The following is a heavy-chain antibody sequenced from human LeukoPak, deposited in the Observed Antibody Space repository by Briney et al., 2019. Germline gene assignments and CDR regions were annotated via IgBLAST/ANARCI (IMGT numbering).Heavy chain of an antibody. CDR3: ARVTVVPAATSDYYYYGMDV. J-gene: IGHJ6*02. CDR2: IYYSGST. CDR1: GGSISSYY. V-gene: IGHV4-59*01. Sequence: SETLSLTCTVSGGSISSYYWSWIRQPPGKGLEWIGYIYYSGSTNYNPSLKSRVTISVDTSKNQFSLKLSSVTAADTAVYYCARVTVVPAATSDYYYYGMDVWGQGTTVTVSS. D-gene: IGHD2-2*01.